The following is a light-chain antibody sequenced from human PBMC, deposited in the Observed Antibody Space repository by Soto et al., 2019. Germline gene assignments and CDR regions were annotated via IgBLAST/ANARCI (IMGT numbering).Light chain of an antibody. CDR1: QSVSSSY. CDR3: QQYGSSPRYT. V-gene: IGKV3-20*01. Sequence: DIVLTQSPGTLSLSPGERATLSCRASQSVSSSYLAWYQQKPGQAPRLLIYGASSRATGIPDRFSGSGSGTDFPLTIIRLEPEDFAVYYCQQYGSSPRYTFGQGTKLEIK. J-gene: IGKJ2*01. CDR2: GAS.